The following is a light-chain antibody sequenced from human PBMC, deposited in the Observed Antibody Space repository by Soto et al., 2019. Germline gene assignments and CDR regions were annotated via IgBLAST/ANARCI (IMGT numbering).Light chain of an antibody. CDR3: SSHSSSSAYYV. CDR1: SNDTGYYDY. CDR2: EVN. J-gene: IGLJ1*01. V-gene: IGLV2-14*01. Sequence: ALTQPASVYASPGPSITISCTGPSNDTGYYDYVSWYQHRSGKAPKLIIYEVNNRPSGVSNRFSGSKSVNTASLTISGLQAEDEADYYCSSHSSSSAYYVFGTGTKVTVL.